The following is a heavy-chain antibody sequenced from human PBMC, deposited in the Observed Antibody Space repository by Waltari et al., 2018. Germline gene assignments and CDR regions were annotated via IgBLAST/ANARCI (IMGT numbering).Heavy chain of an antibody. J-gene: IGHJ3*02. V-gene: IGHV3-21*01. CDR2: ISSSSSYI. CDR3: ASTRKGELLRDAFDI. Sequence: EVQLVESGGGLVKPGGSLRLSCAASGFTFSSDSMNWVRQAPGKGLEWVSSISSSSSYIYYADSVKGRFSISRDNAKNSLYLQMNSLRAEDTAVYYCASTRKGELLRDAFDIWGQGTMVTVSS. CDR1: GFTFSSDS. D-gene: IGHD1-26*01.